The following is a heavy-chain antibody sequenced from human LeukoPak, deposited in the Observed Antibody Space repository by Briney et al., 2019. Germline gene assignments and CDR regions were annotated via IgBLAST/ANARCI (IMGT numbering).Heavy chain of an antibody. CDR2: INHSGST. D-gene: IGHD3-10*01. V-gene: IGHV4-34*01. CDR3: ARHERRLLWFGEFRHWFDP. J-gene: IGHJ5*02. CDR1: GGSFSGYY. Sequence: SETLSLTCAVYGGSFSGYYWSWIRQPPGKGLEWIGEINHSGSTNYNPSLKSRVTISVDTSKNQFSLKLSSVTAADTAVYYCARHERRLLWFGEFRHWFDPWGQGTLVTVSS.